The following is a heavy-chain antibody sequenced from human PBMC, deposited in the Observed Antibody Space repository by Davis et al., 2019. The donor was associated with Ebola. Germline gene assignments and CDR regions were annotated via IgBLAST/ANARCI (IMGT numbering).Heavy chain of an antibody. CDR1: GFTFSSYG. CDR2: ISYDGSNK. CDR3: VRDSRNSFQH. Sequence: GGSLRLSCAASGFTFSSYGMHWVRQAPGKGLEWVAVISYDGSNKYYADSVKGRFTISRDNAKNTLYLQMNSLRAEDTAEYYCVRDSRNSFQHWGQGTLVTVSS. D-gene: IGHD4-23*01. J-gene: IGHJ1*01. V-gene: IGHV3-30*03.